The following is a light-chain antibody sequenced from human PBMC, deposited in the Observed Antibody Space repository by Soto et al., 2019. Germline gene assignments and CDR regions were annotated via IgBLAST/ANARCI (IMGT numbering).Light chain of an antibody. V-gene: IGLV2-14*01. CDR2: DYN. J-gene: IGLJ3*02. Sequence: QSALTQPASVSGSPGQSITISCTGTSSDIGGYNYVSWYQQHPGKAPKLMLYDYNSRPSGVSNRFSGSKSGNTASLTISGLQAEDEADYYCNSYTSTSTRVFVGGTKLTVL. CDR3: NSYTSTSTRV. CDR1: SSDIGGYNY.